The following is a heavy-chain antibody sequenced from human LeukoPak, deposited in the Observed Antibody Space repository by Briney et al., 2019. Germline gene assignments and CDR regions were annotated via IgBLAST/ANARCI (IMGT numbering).Heavy chain of an antibody. CDR1: GFTFSSYT. Sequence: GGSLRLSCAASGFTFSSYTMNWVRQAPGKGLEWVSSISSSSSYMYYADSVKGRFTISRANAKNSLYLQMNSLRAEDTAVYYCARDHIRGDSYFDYWGQGTLVTVSS. J-gene: IGHJ4*02. D-gene: IGHD2-21*02. CDR2: ISSSSSYM. V-gene: IGHV3-21*01. CDR3: ARDHIRGDSYFDY.